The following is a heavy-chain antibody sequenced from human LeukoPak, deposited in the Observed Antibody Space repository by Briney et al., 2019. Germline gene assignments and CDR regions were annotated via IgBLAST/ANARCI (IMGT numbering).Heavy chain of an antibody. J-gene: IGHJ4*02. V-gene: IGHV4-59*01. CDR3: ARDSGSGWPYFDY. CDR1: GGSISSYY. CDR2: IYYSGST. Sequence: PSETLSLTCTVSGGSISSYYWSWIRQPPGKGLEWIGYIYYSGSTNYNPSLKSRVTISVDTSKNQFSLKLSSVTAADTAVYYCARDSGSGWPYFDYWGQGTLVTVSS. D-gene: IGHD6-19*01.